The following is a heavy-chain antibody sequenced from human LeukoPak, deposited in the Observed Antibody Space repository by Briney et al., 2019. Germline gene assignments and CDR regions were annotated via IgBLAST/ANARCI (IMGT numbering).Heavy chain of an antibody. J-gene: IGHJ4*02. Sequence: QAGGSLRLSCAASGFTFSSYAMSWVRQAPGKGLEWVSAISGSGGSTYYADSVKGRFTISRDNAKNSLYLQMNSLRAEDTAVYYCARGSGSYFDYWGQGTLVTVSS. D-gene: IGHD3-10*01. V-gene: IGHV3-23*01. CDR1: GFTFSSYA. CDR2: ISGSGGST. CDR3: ARGSGSYFDY.